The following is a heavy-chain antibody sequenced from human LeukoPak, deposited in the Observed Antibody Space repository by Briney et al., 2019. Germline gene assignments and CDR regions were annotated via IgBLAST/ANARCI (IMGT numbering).Heavy chain of an antibody. Sequence: GGSLRLSCAASGFTFSSYWMSWVRQAPGKGLEWVANIKEDGSAKYYVDSVKGRFTISRDNSKNSLYLQMNSLRSDDTALYYCARESESSGWYDYWGQGTLVTVSS. CDR2: IKEDGSAK. V-gene: IGHV3-7*05. J-gene: IGHJ4*02. D-gene: IGHD6-19*01. CDR1: GFTFSSYW. CDR3: ARESESSGWYDY.